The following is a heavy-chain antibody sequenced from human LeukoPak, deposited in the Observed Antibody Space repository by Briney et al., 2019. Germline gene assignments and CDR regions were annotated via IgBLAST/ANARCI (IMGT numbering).Heavy chain of an antibody. CDR2: ISAYNGTT. D-gene: IGHD3-16*02. CDR1: GYTFTSYC. V-gene: IGHV1-18*01. CDR3: ARAMITFGGVIADRI. J-gene: IGHJ4*02. Sequence: ASVKVSCKASGYTFTSYCISWVRQAPGQGLEWMGWISAYNGTTNYAQNLQGRVTKTTDTSTRTAYMELRSLRSDETAVYYCARAMITFGGVIADRIWGQGTLVTVSS.